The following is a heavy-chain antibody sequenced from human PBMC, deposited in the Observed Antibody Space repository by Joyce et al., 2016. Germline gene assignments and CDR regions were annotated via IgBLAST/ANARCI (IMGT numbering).Heavy chain of an antibody. J-gene: IGHJ3*02. D-gene: IGHD5-12*01. CDR3: AKVGELYSGNDPRGAFDT. CDR2: ISDDGDTK. CDR1: GFDFNSYC. Sequence: QVQLVESGGGVVQPGRSLRLSCVASGFDFNSYCMHWVRQAPGKGLEWVSLISDDGDTKYYSNSVKGRFTISRDKSKDTLFLEVNSLRAEDTAVYYCAKVGELYSGNDPRGAFDTWGQGTMVTVSS. V-gene: IGHV3-30*18.